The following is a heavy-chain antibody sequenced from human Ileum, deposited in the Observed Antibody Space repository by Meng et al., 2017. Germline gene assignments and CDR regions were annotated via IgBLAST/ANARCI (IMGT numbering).Heavy chain of an antibody. Sequence: GGSLRLSCAASGFTFSSYEMNWVRQAPGKGLECVSYIISSGSTIYYADSVKGRFTISSDNAKNSLYLQMNSLRAEDTAVYYCARVITFGELTGWGQGTLVTVSS. CDR3: ARVITFGELTG. D-gene: IGHD3-16*01. CDR1: GFTFSSYE. V-gene: IGHV3-48*03. J-gene: IGHJ4*02. CDR2: IISSGSTI.